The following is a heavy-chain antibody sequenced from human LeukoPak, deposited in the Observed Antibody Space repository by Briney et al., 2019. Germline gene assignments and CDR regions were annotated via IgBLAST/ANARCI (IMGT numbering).Heavy chain of an antibody. V-gene: IGHV4-34*01. CDR3: AKGPLVVPAAMPPQFDY. CDR2: INHSGST. Sequence: SETLSLTCAVYGGPFSGYYWSWIRQPPGKGLEWIGEINHSGSTNYNPSLKSRVTISVDTSKNQFSLKLSSVTAADTAVYYCAKGPLVVPAAMPPQFDYWGQGTLVTVSS. J-gene: IGHJ4*02. CDR1: GGPFSGYY. D-gene: IGHD2-2*01.